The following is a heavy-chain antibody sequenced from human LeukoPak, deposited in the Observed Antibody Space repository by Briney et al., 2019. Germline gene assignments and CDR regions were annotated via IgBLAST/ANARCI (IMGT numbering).Heavy chain of an antibody. CDR2: ISYDGSNK. CDR3: ARPLRFLEWLLWPFDY. Sequence: GGSLRLSCAASGFTFSSYAMHWVRQAPGKGLEWVAVISYDGSNKYYADSVKGRFTISRDNSKNTLYLQMNSLRAEDTAVYYCARPLRFLEWLLWPFDYWGQGTLVTVSS. V-gene: IGHV3-30-3*01. D-gene: IGHD3-3*01. J-gene: IGHJ4*02. CDR1: GFTFSSYA.